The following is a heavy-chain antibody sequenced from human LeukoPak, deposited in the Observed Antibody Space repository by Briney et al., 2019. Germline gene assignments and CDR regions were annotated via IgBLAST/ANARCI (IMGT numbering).Heavy chain of an antibody. Sequence: GGSLRLSCAASGFTFSSYSMNWVRQAPGKGLEWVSSISSSSSYIYYADSVKGRFTISRDNAKNSLYLQMNSLRAEDTAVYYCARSNRRGGYCFDYWGQGTLVTVSS. D-gene: IGHD5-24*01. V-gene: IGHV3-21*01. CDR1: GFTFSSYS. CDR3: ARSNRRGGYCFDY. CDR2: ISSSSSYI. J-gene: IGHJ4*02.